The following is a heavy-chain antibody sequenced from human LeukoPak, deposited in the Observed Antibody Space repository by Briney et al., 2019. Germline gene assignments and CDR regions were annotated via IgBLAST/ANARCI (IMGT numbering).Heavy chain of an antibody. CDR2: IIPILGIA. D-gene: IGHD1-26*01. V-gene: IGHV1-69*04. Sequence: SVKVSCKASGGTFSSYTISWVRQAPGQGLEWMGRIIPILGIANYAQKFQGRVTITADKSTSTAYMELSSLRSDDTAVYYCARDLGVWELLWWFDPWGQGTLVTVSS. CDR1: GGTFSSYT. CDR3: ARDLGVWELLWWFDP. J-gene: IGHJ5*02.